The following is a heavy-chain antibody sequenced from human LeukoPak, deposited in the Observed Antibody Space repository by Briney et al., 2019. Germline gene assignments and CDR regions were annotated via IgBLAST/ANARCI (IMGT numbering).Heavy chain of an antibody. CDR2: IQGYSNSR. D-gene: IGHD3-22*01. CDR1: GFTFSHYW. Sequence: GGSLRLSCKASGFTFSHYWMHWVRQVPGKGLEWLFRIQGYSNSRGCADSVKGRFTVSRDNDMNTLFLHMTGLRVEDTATYYCARGPSQYYDGSGFYAYYRFWGQGALVSVSS. J-gene: IGHJ4*02. CDR3: ARGPSQYYDGSGFYAYYRF. V-gene: IGHV3-74*01.